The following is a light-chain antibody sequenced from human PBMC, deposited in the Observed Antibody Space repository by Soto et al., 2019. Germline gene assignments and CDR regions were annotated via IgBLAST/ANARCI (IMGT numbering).Light chain of an antibody. Sequence: EIVLTQSPPTLSLSPGERATLSCRASQSVSSYLAWYQQKPGQAPRLLIYDASNRATGIPARFSGSGSGTDFTLTISSLEPEDFAVYYCQQRSKWPPSFGGGTKVDIK. CDR2: DAS. CDR1: QSVSSY. CDR3: QQRSKWPPS. V-gene: IGKV3-11*01. J-gene: IGKJ4*02.